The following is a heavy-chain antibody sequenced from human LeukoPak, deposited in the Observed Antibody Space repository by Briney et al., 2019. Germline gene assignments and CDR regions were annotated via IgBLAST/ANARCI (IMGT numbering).Heavy chain of an antibody. D-gene: IGHD5-18*01. CDR1: GFTFSSYA. CDR2: ISGSGGST. CDR3: AKGQQWIQLWLGWFDP. V-gene: IGHV3-23*01. Sequence: GGSLRLSCAASGFTFSSYAMSWVRQAPGKGLEWVSAISGSGGSTYYADSVKGRFTISRDNSKNTLYLQMNSLGAEDTAVYYCAKGQQWIQLWLGWFDPWGQGTLVTVSS. J-gene: IGHJ5*02.